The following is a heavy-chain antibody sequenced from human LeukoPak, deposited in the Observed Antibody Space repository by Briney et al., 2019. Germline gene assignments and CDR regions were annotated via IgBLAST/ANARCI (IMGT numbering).Heavy chain of an antibody. V-gene: IGHV1-18*01. CDR1: GYTFTSYG. J-gene: IGHJ4*02. Sequence: ASVKVSCKASGYTFTSYGISWVRQAPGQGLEWMGWISAYNGNPNYAQKLQGRVTMTTDTSTSTAYMELRSLRSDDTAVYYCARDDSRYYYDSSGYYLHYWGQGTLVTVSS. CDR3: ARDDSRYYYDSSGYYLHY. D-gene: IGHD3-22*01. CDR2: ISAYNGNP.